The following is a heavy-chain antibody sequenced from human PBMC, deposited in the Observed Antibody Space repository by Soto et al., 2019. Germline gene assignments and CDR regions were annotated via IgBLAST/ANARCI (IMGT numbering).Heavy chain of an antibody. CDR3: ARTPTTVTTGWTFDI. J-gene: IGHJ3*02. V-gene: IGHV2-70*11. CDR1: GFSLSTSGMC. CDR2: IDWDDDK. Sequence: SGPELVNPTQTLTLTFTFSGFSLSTSGMCVSWIRQPPGKALEWLARIDWDDDKYYSTSLKTRLTISKDTSKNQVVLTMTNMDPVDTATYYCARTPTTVTTGWTFDIWGQGTMVTVSS. D-gene: IGHD4-17*01.